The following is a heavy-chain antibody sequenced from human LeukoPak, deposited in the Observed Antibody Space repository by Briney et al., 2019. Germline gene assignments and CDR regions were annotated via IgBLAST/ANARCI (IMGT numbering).Heavy chain of an antibody. V-gene: IGHV3-48*01. J-gene: IGHJ4*02. CDR1: GFTFTTHN. D-gene: IGHD5-12*01. CDR2: ISGSGDAI. Sequence: GGSLRLSCAASGFTFTTHNMNWVRQAPGKGLEWISYISGSGDAIFYADSVQGRFTISRDNAKNSIYLQMNSLRAEDTAVYYCARSGYDLFAQEFDYWGQGTLVTVSS. CDR3: ARSGYDLFAQEFDY.